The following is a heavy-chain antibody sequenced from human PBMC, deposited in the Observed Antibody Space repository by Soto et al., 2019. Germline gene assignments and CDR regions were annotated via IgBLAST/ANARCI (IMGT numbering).Heavy chain of an antibody. Sequence: SETLSLTCTVSGVSMSSGGFYWSWIRQHPGKGLEWIGYIYYSGNTYYNPSLKSRVSISLDTSKNEVSLKLSSVTAADTAVYYCAALGYSYGPFDYWGQGTLVTVSS. J-gene: IGHJ4*02. CDR3: AALGYSYGPFDY. V-gene: IGHV4-31*03. CDR1: GVSMSSGGFY. D-gene: IGHD5-18*01. CDR2: IYYSGNT.